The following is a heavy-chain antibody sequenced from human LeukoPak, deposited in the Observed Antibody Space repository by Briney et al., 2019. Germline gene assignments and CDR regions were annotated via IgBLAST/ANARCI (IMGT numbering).Heavy chain of an antibody. CDR1: GGSISSSIHF. CDR2: IYYTGAT. Sequence: PSETLSLTCTVSGGSISSSIHFWGWFRQPPGKRLEWIGNIYYTGATYYNPSLKGRVTISVDTSKNQFSLKLSSVTAADTAVYYCSSTSYYYYYMDVWGKGTTVTISS. V-gene: IGHV4-39*01. J-gene: IGHJ6*03. D-gene: IGHD2-2*01. CDR3: SSTSYYYYYMDV.